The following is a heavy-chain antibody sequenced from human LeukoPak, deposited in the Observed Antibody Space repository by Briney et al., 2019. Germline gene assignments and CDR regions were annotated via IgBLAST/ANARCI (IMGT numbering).Heavy chain of an antibody. V-gene: IGHV4-34*01. D-gene: IGHD2-2*01. CDR3: ARGFCSSTSCDASDAFDV. CDR1: GGSFSGYY. CDR2: INHRGII. J-gene: IGHJ3*01. Sequence: SEILSLTCAVYGGSFSGYYWSWIRQPPGKGLEWIGGINHRGIIDYNPSLKSRVTISVDTSKNHFSLKLSSVTAADTAVYYCARGFCSSTSCDASDAFDVWGQGTMVTVSS.